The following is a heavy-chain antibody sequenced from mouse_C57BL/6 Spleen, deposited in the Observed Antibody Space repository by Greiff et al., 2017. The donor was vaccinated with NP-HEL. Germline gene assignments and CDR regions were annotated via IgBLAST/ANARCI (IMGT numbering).Heavy chain of an antibody. D-gene: IGHD1-1*01. J-gene: IGHJ1*03. CDR2: IDPSDSET. V-gene: IGHV1-52*01. CDR3: ARGGYYGSSHWYFDV. Sequence: QVQLQQSGAELVRPGSSVKLSCKASGYTFTSYWMHWVKQRPIQGLEWIGNIDPSDSETHYNQKFKDKATLTVDKSSSTAYMQLSSLTSEDSAVYYCARGGYYGSSHWYFDVWGTGTTVTVSS. CDR1: GYTFTSYW.